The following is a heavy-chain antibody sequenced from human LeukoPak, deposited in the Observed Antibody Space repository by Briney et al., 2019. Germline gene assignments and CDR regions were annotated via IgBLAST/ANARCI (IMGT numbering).Heavy chain of an antibody. J-gene: IGHJ3*02. CDR1: GGSFSGYY. CDR3: ARSCRILDIVATIRARLGGNGFDI. Sequence: SETLSLTCAVYGGSFSGYYWSWIRQPPGKGLEWIGEINHSGSTNYNPSLKSRVTISVDTSNNQFYLKVNSVTAADTAVYYCARSCRILDIVATIRARLGGNGFDIWGQGTMVTVSS. CDR2: INHSGST. V-gene: IGHV4-34*01. D-gene: IGHD5-12*01.